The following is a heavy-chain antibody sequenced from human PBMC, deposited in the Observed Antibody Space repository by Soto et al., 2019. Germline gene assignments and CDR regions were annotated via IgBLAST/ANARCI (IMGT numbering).Heavy chain of an antibody. J-gene: IGHJ5*02. CDR2: ISYDGSKK. CDR3: AREMLYGGNSWFDP. Sequence: LRLSCAASGFTFSSLGMDWVRQAPGKGLEWVALISYDGSKKYYGDSVKGRFTISRDNSRNTLHLQMNGLRPEDTAVYYCAREMLYGGNSWFDPWGQGTLVTVSS. CDR1: GFTFSSLG. V-gene: IGHV3-30-3*01. D-gene: IGHD2-15*01.